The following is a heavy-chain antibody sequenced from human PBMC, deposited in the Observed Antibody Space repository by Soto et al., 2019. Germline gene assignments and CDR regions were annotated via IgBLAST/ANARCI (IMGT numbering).Heavy chain of an antibody. CDR1: GFTFSGSA. D-gene: IGHD4-17*01. CDR2: IRSKANSYAT. J-gene: IGHJ6*02. Sequence: EVPLVESGGGLVQPGGSLKLSCAASGFTFSGSAMHWVRQSSGKGLEWVGGIRSKANSYATAYAASVKGRFTISRDDSKNTAYLQMNSLKTYDTAVYYCKTVTESQPGQYSYYGMDVWGQGTTVTVSS. CDR3: KTVTESQPGQYSYYGMDV. V-gene: IGHV3-73*02.